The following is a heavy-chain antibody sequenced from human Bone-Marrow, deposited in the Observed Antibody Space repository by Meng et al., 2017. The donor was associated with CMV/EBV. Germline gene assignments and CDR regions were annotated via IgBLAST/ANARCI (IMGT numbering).Heavy chain of an antibody. J-gene: IGHJ6*02. Sequence: GESLKISWAASGFTFSSYATHWVRQAPGKGLEWGAVISYDGINKYYTDSVRSRFTISRDNSKNTMYLQMNSLRVEDTAVYYCARDGKLDGEYYYYGMDVWGQGTTVTVSS. CDR1: GFTFSSYA. CDR3: ARDGKLDGEYYYYGMDV. CDR2: ISYDGINK. V-gene: IGHV3-30-3*01. D-gene: IGHD4-23*01.